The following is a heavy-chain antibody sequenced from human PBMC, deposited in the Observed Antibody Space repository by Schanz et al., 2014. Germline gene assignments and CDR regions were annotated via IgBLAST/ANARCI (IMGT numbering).Heavy chain of an antibody. J-gene: IGHJ6*02. V-gene: IGHV3-30*03. CDR3: ARERQQLVRWYYYYGMDV. Sequence: VQLVESGGGLVQPGGSLRLSCAASGFSFSTHAMSWVRQAPGKGLEWVAVIYYDGGLRFFADSVRGRVTISRDNSKNTLYLQMNSLRTEDTAVYYCARERQQLVRWYYYYGMDVWGQGTTVTVSS. D-gene: IGHD6-13*01. CDR2: IYYDGGLR. CDR1: GFSFSTHA.